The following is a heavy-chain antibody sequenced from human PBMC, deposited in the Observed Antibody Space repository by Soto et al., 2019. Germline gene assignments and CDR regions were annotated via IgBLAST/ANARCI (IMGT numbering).Heavy chain of an antibody. J-gene: IGHJ6*02. CDR2: ISSGGEYI. D-gene: IGHD6-13*01. Sequence: EVQLVESGGGLVKPGGSLRLSCTASGLIFSNYGMNWVRQAAGKRPEWVSSISSGGEYIDYADSVKGRLTISRDNANNMLHLQLTSMGVEDTAVYYCATDGAAGADMGVWGQGTTVTVSS. V-gene: IGHV3-21*06. CDR1: GLIFSNYG. CDR3: ATDGAAGADMGV.